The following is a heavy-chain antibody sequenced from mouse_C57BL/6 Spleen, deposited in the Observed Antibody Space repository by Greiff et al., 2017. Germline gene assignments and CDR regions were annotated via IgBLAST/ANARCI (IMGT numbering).Heavy chain of an antibody. CDR3: TRVFYDGYLYYFDY. CDR1: GFTFSDAW. Sequence: DVHLVESGGGLVQPGGSLKLSCAASGFTFSDAWMDWVRQSPEKGLEWVAEIRNKANNHATYYAESVKGRFTISRDDSKSSVYLQMNSLRAEDTGIYYCTRVFYDGYLYYFDYWGQGTTLTVSS. V-gene: IGHV6-6*01. J-gene: IGHJ2*01. CDR2: IRNKANNHAT. D-gene: IGHD2-3*01.